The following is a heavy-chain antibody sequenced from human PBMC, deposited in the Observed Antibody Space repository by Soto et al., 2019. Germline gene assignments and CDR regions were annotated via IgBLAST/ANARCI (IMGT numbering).Heavy chain of an antibody. J-gene: IGHJ6*02. D-gene: IGHD1-26*01. V-gene: IGHV1-69*06. CDR2: VIPMSGSS. Sequence: QVQLVQSGAEVKKPGSSVKVSCKASGGTFSTYVISWVRQAPGQGLEWMGRVIPMSGSSNYAQKFQGRVTITADKDTSIAYMEVRSLRCEDTAVYYCARGRPRSGPPFYYYGLDVWGQGTTVIVTS. CDR1: GGTFSTYV. CDR3: ARGRPRSGPPFYYYGLDV.